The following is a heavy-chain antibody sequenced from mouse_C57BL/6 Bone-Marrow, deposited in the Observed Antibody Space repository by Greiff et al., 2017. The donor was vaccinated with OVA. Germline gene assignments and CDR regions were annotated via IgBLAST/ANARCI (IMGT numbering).Heavy chain of an antibody. CDR3: ASGDYEYYLDY. V-gene: IGHV1-78*01. D-gene: IGHD2-4*01. CDR1: GYTFTDHT. CDR2: IYPRDGST. J-gene: IGHJ2*01. Sequence: QVQLQQSDAELVKPGASVKISCKVSGYTFTDHTIHWMKQRPEQGLEWIGYIYPRDGSTKYNEKFKGKATLTADKSSSTAYMKINSLTAEDSAVYFCASGDYEYYLDYWGQGTTLTVSS.